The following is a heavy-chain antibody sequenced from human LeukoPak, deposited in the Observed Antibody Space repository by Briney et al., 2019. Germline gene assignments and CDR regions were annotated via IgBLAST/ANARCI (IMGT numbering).Heavy chain of an antibody. CDR2: ISVSGGVT. J-gene: IGHJ4*02. V-gene: IGHV3-23*01. CDR1: GFTFSNYG. D-gene: IGHD3-22*01. Sequence: GGSLRLSCAASGFTFSNYGMSWVRQAPGKGLEWVSGISVSGGVTSYVDSVKGRFTISRDNSKNTLYLQMNSLRAEDTGVYYSAKSGYSDGSGYYAAYYFDYWGQGTLVTVSS. CDR3: AKSGYSDGSGYYAAYYFDY.